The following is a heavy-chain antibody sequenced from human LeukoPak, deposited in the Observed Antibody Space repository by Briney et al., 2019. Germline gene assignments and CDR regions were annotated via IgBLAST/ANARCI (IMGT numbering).Heavy chain of an antibody. CDR3: ARHVLLVLMPIPPYFDY. CDR2: IYHSGST. CDR1: GGSISSYY. J-gene: IGHJ4*02. Sequence: SETLSLTCTVSGGSISSYYWSWIRQPPGKGLEWIGSIYHSGSTYYNPSLKSRVTISVDTSKNQFSLKLSSVTAADTAVYYCARHVLLVLMPIPPYFDYWGQGTLVTVSS. D-gene: IGHD2-8*01. V-gene: IGHV4-59*05.